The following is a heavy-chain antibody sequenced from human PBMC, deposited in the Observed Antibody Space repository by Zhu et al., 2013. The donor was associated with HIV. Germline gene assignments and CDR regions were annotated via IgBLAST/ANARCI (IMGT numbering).Heavy chain of an antibody. CDR3: ARVGDGSPSSYYYYYMDV. CDR1: GYTFTGYY. CDR2: INPNSGGT. V-gene: IGHV1-2*02. D-gene: IGHD1-26*01. Sequence: QVQLVQSGAEVKKPGASVKVSCKASGYTFTGYYMHWVRQAPGQGLEWMGWINPNSGGTNYAQKFQGRVTMTRDTSISTAYMELSRLRSDDTAVYYCARVGDGSPSSYYYYYMDVWGQRDHGHRLL. J-gene: IGHJ6*03.